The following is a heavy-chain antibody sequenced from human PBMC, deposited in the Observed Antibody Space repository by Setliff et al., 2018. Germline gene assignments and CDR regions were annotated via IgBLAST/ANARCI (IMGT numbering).Heavy chain of an antibody. CDR1: GVSVSRHY. CDR3: ARDVWGAGTGWFDP. Sequence: PSETLSLTCIVSGVSVSRHYWSWIRQPPGKTLEWIGYIYTGGSTTCNPSLKSRVTLSLDTSKNYLSLNLTSVTAADTAVYYCARDVWGAGTGWFDPWGLGILVTVSS. CDR2: IYTGGST. J-gene: IGHJ5*02. D-gene: IGHD1-1*01. V-gene: IGHV4-4*08.